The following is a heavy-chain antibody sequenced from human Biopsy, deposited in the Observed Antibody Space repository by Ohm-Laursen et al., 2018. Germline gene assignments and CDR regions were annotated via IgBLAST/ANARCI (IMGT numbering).Heavy chain of an antibody. CDR2: ISDSGST. D-gene: IGHD2-15*01. CDR3: ARRGSGGRSFDH. CDR1: GGSISSLY. J-gene: IGHJ4*02. Sequence: GTLSLTCAVSGGSISSLYWTWIRQPPGKGPEWIGDISDSGSTNYKPSLKSRVIISVDTSKNQFSLNLSSVTAADTAVYYCARRGSGGRSFDHWGQGTLVTVSS. V-gene: IGHV4-59*08.